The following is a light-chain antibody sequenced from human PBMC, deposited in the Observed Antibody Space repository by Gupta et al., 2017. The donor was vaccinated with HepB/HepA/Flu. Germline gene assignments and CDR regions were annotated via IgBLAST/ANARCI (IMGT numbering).Light chain of an antibody. CDR3: QAWDSSTVV. Sequence: SYELPQLPSVSVSPRQTASITCSGDKLGDKYACWYQQKPGHSPVLVIYQDSKRPSGIPERFSGSNSGNTATLTISGTQAMDEADYYCQAWDSSTVVFGGGTKLTVL. CDR2: QDS. CDR1: KLGDKY. V-gene: IGLV3-1*01. J-gene: IGLJ2*01.